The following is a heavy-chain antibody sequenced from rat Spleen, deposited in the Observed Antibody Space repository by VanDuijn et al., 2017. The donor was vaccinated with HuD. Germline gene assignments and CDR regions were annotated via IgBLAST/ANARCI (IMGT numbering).Heavy chain of an antibody. J-gene: IGHJ2*01. V-gene: IGHV5-25*01. D-gene: IGHD1-1*01. CDR3: TRVGYYSGDHFDY. CDR1: GXXXSXXX. CDR2: ISTGGGKT. Sequence: EVQLVESGGGLVQVXXSMTVSXXXSGXXXSXXXMAXXXQAPTEGLWWVASISTGGGKTNYRDPVKGRFTNSRDNAKSTLYLQMNSLQTEDTAIYFCTRVGYYSGDHFDYWGQGVMVTVSS.